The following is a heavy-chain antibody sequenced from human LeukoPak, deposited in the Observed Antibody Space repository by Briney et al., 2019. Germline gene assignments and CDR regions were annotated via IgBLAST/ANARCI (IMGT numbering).Heavy chain of an antibody. CDR3: ARSGSMIVVDLFDY. Sequence: GGSLRLSCAASGFTFSSYWMSWVRPAAGKGLEWVANIKQDGSEKDYVDSVKGRFTISRDNAKNSLYLQMNSLRAEDTAVYYCARSGSMIVVDLFDYWGQGTLVTVSS. CDR2: IKQDGSEK. V-gene: IGHV3-7*05. CDR1: GFTFSSYW. J-gene: IGHJ4*02. D-gene: IGHD3-22*01.